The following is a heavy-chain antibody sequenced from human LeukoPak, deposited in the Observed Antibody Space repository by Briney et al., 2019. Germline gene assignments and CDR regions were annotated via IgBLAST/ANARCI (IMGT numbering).Heavy chain of an antibody. CDR2: ISSSGSTI. V-gene: IGHV3-11*01. CDR3: ARDRFGSVVPAAILGY. Sequence: GGSLRLSCAASGFTFSDYYMSWIRQAPGKGLEWVSYISSSGSTIYYADSVKGRFTISRDNAKNSLYLQMNSLRAEDTAVYYCARDRFGSVVPAAILGYWGQGTLVTVSS. J-gene: IGHJ4*02. D-gene: IGHD2-2*02. CDR1: GFTFSDYY.